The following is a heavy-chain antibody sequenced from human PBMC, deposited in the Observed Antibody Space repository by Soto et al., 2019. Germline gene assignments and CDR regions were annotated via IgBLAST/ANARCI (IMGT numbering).Heavy chain of an antibody. CDR3: ANKMTTFT. J-gene: IGHJ4*02. V-gene: IGHV3-30*01. CDR1: GFTFSDYA. Sequence: QVQLVESGGAVAQPGRSLRLSGAACGFTFSDYAMHWVRQAPGKGLLWVAVISYHGGNKYYADSVKGRLTISRDSSKTTLNLQMDSLRTEDTAVYYCANKMTTFTWGEGTLVTVSS. D-gene: IGHD4-4*01. CDR2: ISYHGGNK.